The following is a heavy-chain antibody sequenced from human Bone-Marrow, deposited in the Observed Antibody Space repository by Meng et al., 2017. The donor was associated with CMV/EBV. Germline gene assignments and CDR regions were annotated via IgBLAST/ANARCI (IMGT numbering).Heavy chain of an antibody. CDR2: IKQDGSEK. V-gene: IGHV3-7*01. J-gene: IGHJ4*02. CDR3: ARVWGDYQLFESSCDY. CDR1: GFTFSRYL. Sequence: LSLTCAASGFTFSRYLMSWVRQAPGKGLEWVAYIKQDGSEKYYVDSVKGRFTLSRYNAKNSLYLQMDSLRAEDTAVYYCARVWGDYQLFESSCDYWGLGTLVNVNS. D-gene: IGHD3-10*01.